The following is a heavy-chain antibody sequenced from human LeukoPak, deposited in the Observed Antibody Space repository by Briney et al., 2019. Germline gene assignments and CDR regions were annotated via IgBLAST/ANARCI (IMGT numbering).Heavy chain of an antibody. CDR2: IIPMFGTA. CDR3: AKPVGATSAWAFDI. J-gene: IGHJ3*02. V-gene: IGHV1-69*06. Sequence: SVKVSCEAAGGTFSSYAISWVRQAPGQGLEWMGGIIPMFGTANYAQKLQGRVTITAEKSTNTAYMELSSLRSEDTAVYYCAKPVGATSAWAFDIWGQGTMVTVSS. D-gene: IGHD1-26*01. CDR1: GGTFSSYA.